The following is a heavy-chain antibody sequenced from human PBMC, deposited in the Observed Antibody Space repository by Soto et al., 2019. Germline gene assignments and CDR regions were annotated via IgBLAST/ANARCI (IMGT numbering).Heavy chain of an antibody. CDR1: GFTVSNKY. CDR3: AKDDYDSSVSTLSLYYYYYGMDV. J-gene: IGHJ6*02. V-gene: IGHV3-66*03. D-gene: IGHD3-22*01. Sequence: GGSLRLSCVASGFTVSNKYMSWVRQAPGKGLEWVSIIYSNDNRYYADSVKGRFTISRDNSKNTLYLQMNSLRAEDTAVYYCAKDDYDSSVSTLSLYYYYYGMDVWGQGTTVTVSS. CDR2: IYSNDNR.